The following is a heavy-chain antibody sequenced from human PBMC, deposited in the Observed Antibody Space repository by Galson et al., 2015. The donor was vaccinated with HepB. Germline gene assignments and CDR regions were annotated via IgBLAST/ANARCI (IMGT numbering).Heavy chain of an antibody. CDR3: ARDHGDYVLGGMDV. V-gene: IGHV3-30*04. CDR2: ISYDGSNK. CDR1: GFTFSSHA. Sequence: SLRLSCAASGFTFSSHAMHWVRQAPGKGLEWVAVISYDGSNKYYADSVKGRFTISRDNSKNTLYLQMNSLRAEDTAVYYCARDHGDYVLGGMDVWGQGTTGTVSS. D-gene: IGHD4-17*01. J-gene: IGHJ6*02.